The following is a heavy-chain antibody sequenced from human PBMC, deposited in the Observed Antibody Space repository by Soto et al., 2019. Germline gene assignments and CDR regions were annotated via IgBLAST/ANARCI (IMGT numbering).Heavy chain of an antibody. CDR1: GFMFSTYA. D-gene: IGHD6-19*01. J-gene: IGHJ5*02. Sequence: GGSLRLSCAASGFMFSTYAMHWVRQAPGKGLEWVAVISYDGSDIYYGDSGKGRFTISRDNSRDTLYLEMNSLQTEDTAVFYCARDQGRTVTRGDWFDPWGQGTLVTVSS. CDR3: ARDQGRTVTRGDWFDP. CDR2: ISYDGSDI. V-gene: IGHV3-30-3*01.